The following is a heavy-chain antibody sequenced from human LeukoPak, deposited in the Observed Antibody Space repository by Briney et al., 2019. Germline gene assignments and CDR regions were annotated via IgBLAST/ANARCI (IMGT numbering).Heavy chain of an antibody. V-gene: IGHV3-48*01. CDR2: ISSSSSTM. D-gene: IGHD6-19*01. J-gene: IGHJ4*02. CDR1: VFTFSSYS. CDR3: ARDPGYSSGWSDY. Sequence: GGSLRLSCAASVFTFSSYSMNWDRQAPGKGLEWVSYISSSSSTMYYADSVKGRFTISRDNAKNSLYLQMNSLRAEDTAVYYCARDPGYSSGWSDYWGQGTLVTVSS.